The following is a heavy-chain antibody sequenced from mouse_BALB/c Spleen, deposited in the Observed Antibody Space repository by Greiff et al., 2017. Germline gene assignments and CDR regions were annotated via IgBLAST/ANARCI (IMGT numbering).Heavy chain of an antibody. V-gene: IGHV2-9-2*01. CDR1: GFSLTSYD. CDR3: VRSGYDAMDY. CDR2: IWTGGGT. J-gene: IGHJ4*01. Sequence: VMLVESGPGLVAPSQSLSITCTVSGFSLTSYDISWIRQPPGKGLEWLGVIWTGGGTNYNSAFMSRLSISKDNSKSQVFLKMNSLQTDDTAIYYCVRSGYDAMDYWGQGTSVTVSS.